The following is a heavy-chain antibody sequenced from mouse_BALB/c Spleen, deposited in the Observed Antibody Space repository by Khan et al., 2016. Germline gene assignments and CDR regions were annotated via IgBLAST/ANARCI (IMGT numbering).Heavy chain of an antibody. CDR1: GVSITSGY. D-gene: IGHD1-1*01. V-gene: IGHV3-8*02. CDR3: ARYDGSSPLHY. Sequence: EVQLQESGPSLVKPSQTLSLTCSVTGVSITSGYWNWIRKLPGKRLEYMGYITYSGTTYYNPSLKSRISITLYTSKNHYYLQLNSVTTDDTATYYCARYDGSSPLHYCGQGSTLSVSS. CDR2: ITYSGTT. J-gene: IGHJ2*01.